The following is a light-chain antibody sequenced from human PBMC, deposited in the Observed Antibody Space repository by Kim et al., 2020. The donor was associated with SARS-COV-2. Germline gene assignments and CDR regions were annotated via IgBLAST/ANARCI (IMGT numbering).Light chain of an antibody. V-gene: IGLV3-19*01. CDR1: SLRRYY. Sequence: SSELTQDPAVSVALEQTVRITCQGDSLRRYYASWYQQKPGQAPVLFLYGKNNRPSGITDRFSGSSSGNTASFTITRTQWEDEADYLCNSRDSSCNHWVFGGGTQPSVL. CDR2: GKN. CDR3: NSRDSSCNHWV. J-gene: IGLJ3*02.